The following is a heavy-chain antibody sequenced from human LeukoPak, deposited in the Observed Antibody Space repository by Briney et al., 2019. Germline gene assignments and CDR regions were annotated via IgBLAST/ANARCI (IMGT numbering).Heavy chain of an antibody. Sequence: ASVKVSCKSSGYTFTNYGIGWVRQAPGQGLEGMGWMSGYNGYTNYAQKVQGRVTMTTDTSTSTAYMELRSLRSDDTAVYYCARGCSSTSCYLLDYWGQGTLVTVSS. CDR1: GYTFTNYG. CDR2: MSGYNGYT. J-gene: IGHJ4*02. V-gene: IGHV1-18*01. CDR3: ARGCSSTSCYLLDY. D-gene: IGHD2-2*01.